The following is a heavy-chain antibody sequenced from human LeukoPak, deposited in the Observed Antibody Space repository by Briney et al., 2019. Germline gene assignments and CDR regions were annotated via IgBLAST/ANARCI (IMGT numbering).Heavy chain of an antibody. Sequence: SETLSLTCAVSGGSISSSNWWSWVRQPPGKGLEWIGEIYHSGSTNYNPSLKSRVTISVDTSKNQFSLKLSSVTAADTAVYYCARDPVYYGSGSYYNNNWFDPWGQGTLVTVSS. CDR2: IYHSGST. V-gene: IGHV4-4*02. J-gene: IGHJ5*02. CDR3: ARDPVYYGSGSYYNNNWFDP. CDR1: GGSISSSNW. D-gene: IGHD3-10*01.